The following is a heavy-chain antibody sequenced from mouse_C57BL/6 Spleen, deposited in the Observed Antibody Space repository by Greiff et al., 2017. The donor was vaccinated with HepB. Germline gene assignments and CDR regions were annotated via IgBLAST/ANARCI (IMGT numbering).Heavy chain of an antibody. CDR1: GYSFTDYN. V-gene: IGHV1-39*01. J-gene: IGHJ4*01. CDR3: AIEDYYCSSYYAMDY. Sequence: EVQLQQSGPELVKPGASVKISCKASGYSFTDYNMNWVKQSNGKSLEWIGVINPNYGTTSYNQKFKGKATLTVDQSSSTAYMQLNSLTSEDYAVYNGAIEDYYCSSYYAMDYWGQGTSVTVAS. D-gene: IGHD1-1*01. CDR2: INPNYGTT.